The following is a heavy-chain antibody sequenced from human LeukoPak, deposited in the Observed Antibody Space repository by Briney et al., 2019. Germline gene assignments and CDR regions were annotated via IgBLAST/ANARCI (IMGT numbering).Heavy chain of an antibody. Sequence: GGSLRLSCAAAGFRFSDYAVHWLRQAPGKGLEWVAIMSHNGGVTEHTDSVKGRFSVSRDHSDYFLCLQMDNLLLDATAVYSCARDVWHSTNWGLFDSWGQGSLVTVS. V-gene: IGHV3-30-3*01. CDR2: MSHNGGVT. J-gene: IGHJ4*02. CDR1: GFRFSDYA. D-gene: IGHD6-13*01. CDR3: ARDVWHSTNWGLFDS.